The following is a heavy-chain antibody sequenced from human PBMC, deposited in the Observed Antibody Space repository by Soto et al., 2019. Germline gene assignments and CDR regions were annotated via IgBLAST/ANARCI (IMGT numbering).Heavy chain of an antibody. D-gene: IGHD2-15*01. CDR2: ISSSSSYI. J-gene: IGHJ3*02. V-gene: IGHV3-21*01. CDR3: ARDQRDCSGGSCYYYAFDI. CDR1: GFTFSSYS. Sequence: EVQLVESGGGQVKPGGSLRLSCAASGFTFSSYSMNWVRQAPGKGLEWVSSISSSSSYIYYADSVKGRFTISRDNAKNSLYLQMNSLRAEDTAVYYCARDQRDCSGGSCYYYAFDIWGQGTMVTVSS.